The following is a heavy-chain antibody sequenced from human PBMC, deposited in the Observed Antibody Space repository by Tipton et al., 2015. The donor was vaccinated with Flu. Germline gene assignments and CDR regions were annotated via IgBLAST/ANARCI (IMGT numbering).Heavy chain of an antibody. D-gene: IGHD6-13*01. CDR2: IYYSGST. V-gene: IGHV4-59*12. Sequence: TLSLTCSVSGGSITNYYWSWIRQPPGKGLEWIGYIYYSGSTFYNPSLKSRVTISLDKSTNQFSLRLSSVTAADTAIYYCAIDDFGSSWYGYWGQGSLVTVSS. CDR1: GGSITNYY. J-gene: IGHJ4*02. CDR3: AIDDFGSSWYGY.